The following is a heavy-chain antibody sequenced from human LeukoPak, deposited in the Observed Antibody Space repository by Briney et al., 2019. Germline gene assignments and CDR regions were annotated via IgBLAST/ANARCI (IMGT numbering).Heavy chain of an antibody. CDR3: ARENPATARLFDY. Sequence: LSGGSLRLSCAASGFPFSTFAMNWVRQAPGKGLQWVSVNYSGGSTYYADSVKGRFTISTDNSKNTLYLQMNSLRAEDTAVYYCARENPATARLFDYWGQGTLVTVSS. CDR1: GFPFSTFA. V-gene: IGHV3-53*01. D-gene: IGHD2-21*02. J-gene: IGHJ4*01. CDR2: NYSGGST.